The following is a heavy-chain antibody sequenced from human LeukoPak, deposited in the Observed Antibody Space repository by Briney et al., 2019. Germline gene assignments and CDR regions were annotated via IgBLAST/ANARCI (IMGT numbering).Heavy chain of an antibody. D-gene: IGHD2-15*01. CDR1: GFTFSNYA. V-gene: IGHV3-23*01. CDR2: ISVGGST. J-gene: IGHJ4*02. CDR3: AKAVVGVAAIAN. Sequence: GASLRLSCAASGFTFSNYAMSWVRQVPGKGLEWVSAISVGGSTYYADSVRGRFTISRDNSKNTLCLQMNTLRAEDTALYYCAKAVVGVAAIANWGRGTLVTVSS.